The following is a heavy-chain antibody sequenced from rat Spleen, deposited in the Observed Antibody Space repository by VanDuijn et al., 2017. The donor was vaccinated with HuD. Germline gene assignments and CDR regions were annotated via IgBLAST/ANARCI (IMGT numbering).Heavy chain of an antibody. CDR2: VTSGGNNI. CDR3: ATTPLYYSGDPYYFDY. D-gene: IGHD1-1*01. V-gene: IGHV5S13*01. Sequence: EVQLVESDGGLVQPGRSLKLSCAASGFTFSDFPMAWVRQTPTRGLEWVATVTSGGNNIYYRDSVKGRFTISRDIAKNTVYLQMDSLRSEDSATYYCATTPLYYSGDPYYFDYWGQGVMVTVSS. J-gene: IGHJ2*01. CDR1: GFTFSDFP.